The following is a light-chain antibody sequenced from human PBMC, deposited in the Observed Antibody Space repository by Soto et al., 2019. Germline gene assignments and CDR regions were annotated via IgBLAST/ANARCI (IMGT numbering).Light chain of an antibody. Sequence: DIHMTQSPSTLSASVGDRVTITCRASQSISLWVAWYQQKPGRAPNLLIYKTSSLETGVPSRFGGSGSGTEFTLTISILQPDDFATYYCQHYKDYSWTFGQGTKVEVK. J-gene: IGKJ1*01. V-gene: IGKV1-5*03. CDR1: QSISLW. CDR3: QHYKDYSWT. CDR2: KTS.